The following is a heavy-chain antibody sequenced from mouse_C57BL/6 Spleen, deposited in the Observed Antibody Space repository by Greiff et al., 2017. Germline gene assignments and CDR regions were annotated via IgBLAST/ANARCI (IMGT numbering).Heavy chain of an antibody. CDR3: TRDVVTTGGFAY. CDR2: ISSGGDYI. J-gene: IGHJ3*01. CDR1: GFTFSSYA. V-gene: IGHV5-9-1*02. Sequence: EVKLQESGEGLVKPGGSLKLSCAASGFTFSSYAMSWVRQTPEKRLEWVAYISSGGDYIYYADTVKCRFTISSDNARNTLYLQMSSLKSEDTAMYYCTRDVVTTGGFAYWGQGTLVTVSA. D-gene: IGHD2-2*01.